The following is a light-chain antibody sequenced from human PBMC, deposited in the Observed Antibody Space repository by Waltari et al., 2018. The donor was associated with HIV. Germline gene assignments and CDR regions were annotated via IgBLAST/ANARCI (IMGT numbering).Light chain of an antibody. CDR1: TSDLASNIH. Sequence: QSALTQPASLSGSPGQSVTLTCSGLTSDLASNIHFSWYQQHPGKVPKLVIFGVTNRASESSDRFSGSRSGDTASRIIAGLQSEDEAHYYCSSYSTSGFLLFGGGTKLTVL. CDR2: GVT. J-gene: IGLJ3*02. V-gene: IGLV2-14*01. CDR3: SSYSTSGFLL.